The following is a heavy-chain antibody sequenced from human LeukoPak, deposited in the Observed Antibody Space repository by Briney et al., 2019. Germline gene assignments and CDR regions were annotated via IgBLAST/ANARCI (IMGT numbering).Heavy chain of an antibody. CDR1: GYTFTGFY. V-gene: IGHV1-2*02. Sequence: ASVKVSCKASGYTFTGFYIHWVRQAPGQGLEWMGWINPNSGGTNYAQKFQDRVAMTRDTSISTAYMELSSLKSDDTAVYYCARPLTTSGWYFDLWGRGTLVTVSS. J-gene: IGHJ2*01. CDR2: INPNSGGT. CDR3: ARPLTTSGWYFDL. D-gene: IGHD1-14*01.